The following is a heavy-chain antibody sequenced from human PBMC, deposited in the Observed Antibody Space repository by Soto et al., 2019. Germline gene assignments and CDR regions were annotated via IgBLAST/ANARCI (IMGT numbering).Heavy chain of an antibody. V-gene: IGHV1-69*13. D-gene: IGHD2-21*02. CDR2: IIPIFGTA. CDR3: ARVEAYCGGDWYYYFDY. J-gene: IGHJ4*02. CDR1: GGTFSSYA. Sequence: SVKVSCKASGGTFSSYAISWVRQAPGQGLEWMGGIIPIFGTANYAQKFQGRVTITADESTSTAYMELSSLRSEDTAVYYCARVEAYCGGDWYYYFDYWGQGTLVTVSS.